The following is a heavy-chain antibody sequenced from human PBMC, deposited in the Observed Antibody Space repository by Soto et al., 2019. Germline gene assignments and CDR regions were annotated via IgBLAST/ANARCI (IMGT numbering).Heavy chain of an antibody. V-gene: IGHV4-39*01. Sequence: SETLSLTCTVSGGSISSSSYYWGWIRQPPGKGLEWIGSIYYSGSTYYNPSLKSRVTISVDTSKNQFSLKLSSVTAADTAVYYCARAHSNPRYCSSTSCYSWVGRHMYYFDYWGQGTLVTVSS. D-gene: IGHD2-2*01. CDR1: GGSISSSSYY. CDR2: IYYSGST. J-gene: IGHJ4*02. CDR3: ARAHSNPRYCSSTSCYSWVGRHMYYFDY.